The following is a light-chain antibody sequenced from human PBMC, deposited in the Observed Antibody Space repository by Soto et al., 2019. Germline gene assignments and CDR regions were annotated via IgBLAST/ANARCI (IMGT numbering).Light chain of an antibody. V-gene: IGLV3-1*01. CDR3: QAWDSSTGL. J-gene: IGLJ1*01. Sequence: SYELTQPPSVSVSPGQTASITCSGDKLGYKYTSWYQQKPGQSPVLVIYEDNRRPSGIPERFSGSNSGNTATLTISETQAMDEADYYCQAWDSSTGLFGTGTQLTVL. CDR1: KLGYKY. CDR2: EDN.